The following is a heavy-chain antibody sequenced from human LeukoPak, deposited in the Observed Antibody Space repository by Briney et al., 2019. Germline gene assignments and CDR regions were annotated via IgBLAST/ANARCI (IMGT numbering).Heavy chain of an antibody. J-gene: IGHJ4*02. CDR3: ARGRDVVVVPAADFDY. Sequence: SQTLSLTCAISGDSVSRKNIAWNWLSQSPSRGLEWLGRIYYNSRWYNECAVSMRSRITISPDTSKNQFSLQLNSVTPEDTALYYCARGRDVVVVPAADFDYWGQGILVTVSS. CDR1: GDSVSRKNIA. V-gene: IGHV6-1*01. CDR2: IYYNSRWYN. D-gene: IGHD2-2*01.